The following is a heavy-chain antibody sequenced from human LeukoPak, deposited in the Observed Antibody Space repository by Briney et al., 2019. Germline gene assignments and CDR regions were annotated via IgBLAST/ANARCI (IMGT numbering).Heavy chain of an antibody. CDR1: GGSFSGYY. Sequence: PSETLSLTCAVYGGSFSGYYWSWIRQPPGKGLEWIGEINHSGSTNYNPSLKSRVTISVDTSKNQFSLKLSSVTAADTAVYYCARLPYCSSTSCYRHYYYGMDVWGQGTTVTVSS. CDR3: ARLPYCSSTSCYRHYYYGMDV. V-gene: IGHV4-34*01. D-gene: IGHD2-2*01. J-gene: IGHJ6*02. CDR2: INHSGST.